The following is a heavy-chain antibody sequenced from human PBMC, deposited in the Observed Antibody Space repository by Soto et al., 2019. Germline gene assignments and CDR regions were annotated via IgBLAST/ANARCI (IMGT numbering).Heavy chain of an antibody. V-gene: IGHV1-2*02. CDR2: LKSDNGGA. CDR1: GYTFTGHY. J-gene: IGHJ4*02. D-gene: IGHD6-19*01. CDR3: ARQWDYNSGWYGGQYYLDY. Sequence: QVQLVQSGAEVKPPGASVTVSCKASGYTFTGHYMHWVRQVSGKRLEYLGWLKSDNGGAYYAPKFQGRVTFTRDTSTTTAYMELSGLRSDDTAVYYCARQWDYNSGWYGGQYYLDYWGQGTLVTVSS.